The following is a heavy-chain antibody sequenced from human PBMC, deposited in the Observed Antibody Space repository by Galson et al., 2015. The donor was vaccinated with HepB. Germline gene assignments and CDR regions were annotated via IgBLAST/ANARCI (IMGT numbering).Heavy chain of an antibody. V-gene: IGHV3-23*01. CDR2: VTKGGDAT. Sequence: SLRLSCAASGFTFSDYAMSWVRQAPGKGLKWVSAVTKGGDATYYADSVKGRLAISRGNSKNMLDLQMNSLRAEDTAVYYCAKRRGGNYADWHFDLWGRGTLVTVSS. CDR1: GFTFSDYA. D-gene: IGHD1-26*01. CDR3: AKRRGGNYADWHFDL. J-gene: IGHJ2*01.